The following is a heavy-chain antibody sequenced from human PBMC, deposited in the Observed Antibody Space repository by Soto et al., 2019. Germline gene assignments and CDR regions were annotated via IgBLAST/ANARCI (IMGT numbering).Heavy chain of an antibody. CDR1: GGSFSGFF. J-gene: IGHJ4*02. Sequence: QVQLQQWGAGLLKPSETLSLTCAVFGGSFSGFFWTWIRQPPGKGLEWIGEVNHSGKTNYNPSLLSRVTISLDTSEKQFSLRLASVTAADTAVYYCVRGQWLPRGEYWGQGTLATVSS. CDR3: VRGQWLPRGEY. D-gene: IGHD6-19*01. V-gene: IGHV4-34*01. CDR2: VNHSGKT.